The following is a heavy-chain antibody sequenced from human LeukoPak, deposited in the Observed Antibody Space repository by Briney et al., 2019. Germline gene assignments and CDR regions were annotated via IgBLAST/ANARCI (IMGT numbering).Heavy chain of an antibody. D-gene: IGHD3-22*01. CDR1: GGSISGSY. J-gene: IGHJ4*02. Sequence: SETLSLTCTVSGGSISGSYWSWIRQPPGKGLEWIGYIYYSVSTNYNPSLKSRVTISVDTSKTQFSLKLTSVTAADTAVYYCATRPARGSGPYYPYFDYWGQGTLVTVSS. CDR2: IYYSVST. V-gene: IGHV4-59*01. CDR3: ATRPARGSGPYYPYFDY.